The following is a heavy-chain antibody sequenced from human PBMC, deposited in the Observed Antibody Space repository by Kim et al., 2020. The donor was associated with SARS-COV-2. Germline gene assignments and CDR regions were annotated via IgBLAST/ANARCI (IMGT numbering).Heavy chain of an antibody. CDR2: ISSSSSYI. V-gene: IGHV3-21*01. CDR1: GFTFSSYS. CDR3: ARGCGMGNYYYYGMDV. D-gene: IGHD1-20*01. Sequence: GGSLRLSCAASGFTFSSYSMNWVRQAPGKGLEWVSSISSSSSYIYYADSVKGRFTISRDNAKNSLYLQMNSLRAEDTAVYYCARGCGMGNYYYYGMDVWGQGTTVTVSS. J-gene: IGHJ6*02.